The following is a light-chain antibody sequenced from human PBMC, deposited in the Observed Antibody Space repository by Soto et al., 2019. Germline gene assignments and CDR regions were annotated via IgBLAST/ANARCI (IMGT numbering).Light chain of an antibody. Sequence: AIRMTQSPSSFSASTGDGVTITCRASQGISNYLAWYQQKPGKAPKLLIYAASILQSGVPSRFSGSGSGTDFTLTICRLQSEDFATYHCQQYYSYPQTFGQGTRLEIK. CDR2: AAS. CDR1: QGISNY. CDR3: QQYYSYPQT. J-gene: IGKJ5*01. V-gene: IGKV1-8*01.